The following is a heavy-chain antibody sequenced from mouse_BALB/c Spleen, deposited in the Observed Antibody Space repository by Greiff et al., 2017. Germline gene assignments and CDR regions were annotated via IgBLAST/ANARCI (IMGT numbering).Heavy chain of an antibody. V-gene: IGHV1S29*02. D-gene: IGHD2-4*01. CDR2: IYPYNGGT. CDR1: GYTFTDYN. CDR3: AREDYDPAY. J-gene: IGHJ3*01. Sequence: EVQGVESGPELVKPGASVKISCKASGYTFTDYNMHWVKQSHGKSLEWIGYIYPYNGGTGYNQKFKSKATLTVDNSSSTAYMELRSLTSEDSAVYYCAREDYDPAYWGQGTLVTVSA.